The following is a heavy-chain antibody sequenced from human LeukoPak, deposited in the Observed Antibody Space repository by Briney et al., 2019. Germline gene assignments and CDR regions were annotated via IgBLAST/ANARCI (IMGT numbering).Heavy chain of an antibody. J-gene: IGHJ4*02. D-gene: IGHD1-26*01. Sequence: PGGSLRLSCAASGFTFSSYAMSWVRLAPGKGLEWVSTFSVSSGNTYYADSVRGRFTISRDTSKNTLYLQMNSLRAEDTAVYYCARRLEYSGSKGVFDYWGQGTLVTVSS. CDR1: GFTFSSYA. CDR2: FSVSSGNT. CDR3: ARRLEYSGSKGVFDY. V-gene: IGHV3-23*01.